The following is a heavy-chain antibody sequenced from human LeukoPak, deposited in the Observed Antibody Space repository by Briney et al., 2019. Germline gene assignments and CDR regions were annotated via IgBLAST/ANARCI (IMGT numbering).Heavy chain of an antibody. CDR2: IYSGGST. CDR3: ARDPKNYGSGSYPHY. CDR1: GFTVSSNY. Sequence: GSLRLSCAASGFTVSSNYMSWVRQAPGKGLEWVSVIYSGGSTYYADSVKGRFTISRDNAKNSLYLQMNSLRAEDTAVYYCARDPKNYGSGSYPHYWGQGTLVTVSS. D-gene: IGHD3-10*01. J-gene: IGHJ4*02. V-gene: IGHV3-53*01.